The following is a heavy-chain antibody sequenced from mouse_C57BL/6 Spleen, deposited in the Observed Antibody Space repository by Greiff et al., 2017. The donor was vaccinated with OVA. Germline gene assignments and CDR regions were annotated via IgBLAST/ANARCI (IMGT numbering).Heavy chain of an antibody. CDR2: ISYDGSN. J-gene: IGHJ3*01. V-gene: IGHV3-6*01. Sequence: DVQLQESGPGLVKPSQSLSLTCSVTGYSITSGYYWNWIRQFPGNKLEWMGYISYDGSNNYNPSLKNRISITRDTSKNQFFLKLNSVTTEDTATYYCARAWGLGFAYWGQGTLVTVSA. CDR1: GYSITSGYY. D-gene: IGHD3-3*01. CDR3: ARAWGLGFAY.